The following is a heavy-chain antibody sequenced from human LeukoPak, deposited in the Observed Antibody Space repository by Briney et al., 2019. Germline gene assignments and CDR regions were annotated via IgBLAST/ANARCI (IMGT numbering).Heavy chain of an antibody. CDR3: ARDYGGNRDSSYFDY. CDR2: IYYSGST. D-gene: IGHD4-23*01. V-gene: IGHV4-30-4*08. J-gene: IGHJ4*02. Sequence: PSQTLSLTCPVSGGSHSSGVYYWRWTRQPPGRGREWVGYIYYSGSTYYNPSLKSRVTISVDTSKNQFSLKLSSVTAADTAVYYCARDYGGNRDSSYFDYWGQGTLVTVSS. CDR1: GGSHSSGVYY.